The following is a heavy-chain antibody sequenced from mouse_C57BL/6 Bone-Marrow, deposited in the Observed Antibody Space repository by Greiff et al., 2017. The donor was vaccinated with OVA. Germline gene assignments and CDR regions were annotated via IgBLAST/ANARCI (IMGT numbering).Heavy chain of an antibody. CDR3: ARWFYYDYDDAY. CDR1: GYAFSSSW. Sequence: VQLQQSGPELVKPGASVKLSCKASGYAFSSSWMNWVKQRPGKGLEWIGRIYPGDGDTNYNGKFKGTATLTADKSSITAYMQLSSLTSEDSAVYFCARWFYYDYDDAYWGQGTLVTVSA. D-gene: IGHD2-4*01. CDR2: IYPGDGDT. J-gene: IGHJ3*01. V-gene: IGHV1-82*01.